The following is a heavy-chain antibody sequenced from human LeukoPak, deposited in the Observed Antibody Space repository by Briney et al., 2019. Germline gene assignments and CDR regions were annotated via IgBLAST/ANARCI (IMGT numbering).Heavy chain of an antibody. V-gene: IGHV4-39*01. CDR3: ARLPRGGAMVWY. D-gene: IGHD5-18*01. CDR2: IYYSGST. J-gene: IGHJ4*02. Sequence: PSETLSLTCTVSGGSISSSSYYWGWIRQPPGKGLEWIGSIYYSGSTYYNPSLKSRVTISVDTSKNQFSLKLSSVTAADTAVYYCARLPRGGAMVWYWGQGTLVTVSS. CDR1: GGSISSSSYY.